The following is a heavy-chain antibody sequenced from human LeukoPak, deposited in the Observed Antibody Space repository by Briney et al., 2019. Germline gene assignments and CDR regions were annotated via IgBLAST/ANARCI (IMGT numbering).Heavy chain of an antibody. J-gene: IGHJ4*02. V-gene: IGHV3-33*01. Sequence: GGSLRLSCAGSGFTFAGYGMHWFRQTPGKGLEWVAVIAYDGSRAFYADSVKGRFTISRDNSKNTMSVQMDDLRAEDTAVYYCTRYNNDHFDYWGQGTLVTVSS. CDR2: IAYDGSRA. D-gene: IGHD1-14*01. CDR1: GFTFAGYG. CDR3: TRYNNDHFDY.